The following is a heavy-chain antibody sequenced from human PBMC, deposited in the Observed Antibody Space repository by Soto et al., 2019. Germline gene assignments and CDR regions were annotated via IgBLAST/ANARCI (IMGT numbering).Heavy chain of an antibody. D-gene: IGHD3-22*01. CDR3: AAERAYFHDSNGYLSIDF. CDR1: GFSFSDAW. J-gene: IGHJ4*02. Sequence: EVQLVESGGGLVKPGGSLRLYCAASGFSFSDAWLNWVRQAPGKGLEWVGRVKSKTDGETADYATFVKGRFTISRDDSKNALYLQMNSLKTEDTAVYYCAAERAYFHDSNGYLSIDFWGQGTLVIVSS. CDR2: VKSKTDGETA. V-gene: IGHV3-15*07.